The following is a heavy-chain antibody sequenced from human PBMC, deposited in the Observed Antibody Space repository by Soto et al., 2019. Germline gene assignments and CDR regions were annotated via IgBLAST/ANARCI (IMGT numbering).Heavy chain of an antibody. CDR2: ISSSSSYI. V-gene: IGHV3-21*01. CDR3: ARTPRPWLVSWYFDL. D-gene: IGHD6-19*01. J-gene: IGHJ2*01. CDR1: GFTFSSYS. Sequence: EVQLVESGGGLVKPGGSLRLSCAASGFTFSSYSMNWVRQAPGKGLEWVSSISSSSSYIYYADSVKGRFTISRDNAKNSLSLQMNSLRAEATAVYYCARTPRPWLVSWYFDLWGRGTLVTVSS.